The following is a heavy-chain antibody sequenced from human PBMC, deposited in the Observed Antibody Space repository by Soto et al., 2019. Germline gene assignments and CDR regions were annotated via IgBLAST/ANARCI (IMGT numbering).Heavy chain of an antibody. J-gene: IGHJ4*02. CDR1: GFTFSSYA. D-gene: IGHD4-17*01. V-gene: IGHV3-23*01. CDR2: ISGSGDRT. Sequence: GGSLRLSCAASGFTFSSYAMSWVRQAPGKGLEWVSAISGSGDRTYYADSVKGRFTISRDNSKNTLYLEMNSLRAEDTAICFFAKTTRLIDPADYWGQGTLVTVSS. CDR3: AKTTRLIDPADY.